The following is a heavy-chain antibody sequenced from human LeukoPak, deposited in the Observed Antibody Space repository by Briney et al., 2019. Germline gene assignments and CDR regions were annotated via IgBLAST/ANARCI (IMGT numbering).Heavy chain of an antibody. CDR2: INSDGSST. Sequence: GGSLGLSCAASGFTFSSYWMHWVRPAPGKGLVWVSRINSDGSSTSYADSVKGRFTISRDNAKNTLYLQMNSLRAEDTAVYYCARSPPTIFGVVIILDYWGQGTLVTVSS. J-gene: IGHJ4*02. V-gene: IGHV3-74*01. CDR3: ARSPPTIFGVVIILDY. CDR1: GFTFSSYW. D-gene: IGHD3-3*01.